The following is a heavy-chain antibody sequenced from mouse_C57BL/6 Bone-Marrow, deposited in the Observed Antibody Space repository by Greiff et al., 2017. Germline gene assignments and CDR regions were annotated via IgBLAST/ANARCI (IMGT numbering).Heavy chain of an antibody. CDR3: ARDGLNYYWFAE. J-gene: IGHJ3*01. CDR2: IDPSDSYP. D-gene: IGHD1-1*01. Sequence: VKLQQPGAELVMPGASVKLSCKASGYTFTSYWMHWVKQRPGHGLEWIGEIDPSDSYPTSNQKFKGKSTLTVDKSASTAYMQLSSLKSEDSAVYDWARDGLNYYWFAEWGEGTLVTGS. CDR1: GYTFTSYW. V-gene: IGHV1-69*01.